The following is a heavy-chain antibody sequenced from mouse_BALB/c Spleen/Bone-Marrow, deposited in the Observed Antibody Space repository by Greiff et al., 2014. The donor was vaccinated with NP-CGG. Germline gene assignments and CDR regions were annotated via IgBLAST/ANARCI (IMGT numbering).Heavy chain of an antibody. V-gene: IGHV1-67*01. CDR3: ASPIYYGNYEGFAY. Sequence: VQLQQSGPELVRPGVSVKISCKGSGYTFTDYAMHWVKQSHAKSLEWIGVISTYSGNTNYNQKFKGKATMTVDKSSSTAYMKRARLTSDDAAIYYCASPIYYGNYEGFAYWGQGTLVTVSA. D-gene: IGHD2-1*01. J-gene: IGHJ3*01. CDR2: ISTYSGNT. CDR1: GYTFTDYA.